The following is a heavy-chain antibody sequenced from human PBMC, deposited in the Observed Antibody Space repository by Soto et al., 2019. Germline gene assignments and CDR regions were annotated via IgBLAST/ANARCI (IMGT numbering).Heavy chain of an antibody. V-gene: IGHV4-59*01. CDR3: ARHDSSSWYYFDY. CDR2: IYYSGST. D-gene: IGHD6-13*01. J-gene: IGHJ4*02. CDR1: GGSISSNY. Sequence: PSETLSLTCTVSGGSISSNYWSWIRQSPGKGLEWIGYIYYSGSTNYNPSLKSRVTLSLDTSKKQLSLKLTSVTAADTAVYYCARHDSSSWYYFDYWGQGTLVTVSS.